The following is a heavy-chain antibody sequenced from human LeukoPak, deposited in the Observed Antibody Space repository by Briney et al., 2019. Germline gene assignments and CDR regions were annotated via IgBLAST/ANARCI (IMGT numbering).Heavy chain of an antibody. D-gene: IGHD2-2*01. J-gene: IGHJ6*02. CDR3: ASKKGCSSTSCSPRGYYYYGMDV. CDR1: GGTFSSYA. V-gene: IGHV1-69*13. Sequence: SVKVSCKASGGTFSSYAISWVRQAPGQELEWMGGIIPIFGTANYAQKFQGRVTITADESTSTAYMELSSLRSEDTAVYYCASKKGCSSTSCSPRGYYYYGMDVWGQGTTVTVSS. CDR2: IIPIFGTA.